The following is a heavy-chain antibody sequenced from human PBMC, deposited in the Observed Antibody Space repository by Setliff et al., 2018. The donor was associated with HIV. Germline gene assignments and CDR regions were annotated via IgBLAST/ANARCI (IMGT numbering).Heavy chain of an antibody. D-gene: IGHD3-22*01. CDR3: ARVVGYYDSSGYPNYYYYYMGV. J-gene: IGHJ6*03. CDR1: GDSVSSRSYY. V-gene: IGHV4-39*01. Sequence: SETLSLTCSVPGDSVSSRSYYWGWIRQSPGKGLEWIGSIYFHGITHDNPSLKSRVTTSVDTSKNQFSLKLSSVTAADTAVYYCARVVGYYDSSGYPNYYYYYMGVWGKGTTVTVSS. CDR2: IYFHGIT.